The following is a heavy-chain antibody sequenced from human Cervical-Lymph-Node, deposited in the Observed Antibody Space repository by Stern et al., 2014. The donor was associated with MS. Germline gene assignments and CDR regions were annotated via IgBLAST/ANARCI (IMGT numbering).Heavy chain of an antibody. CDR1: GFSFSRYA. V-gene: IGHV3-33*01. CDR2: IWYDGSNP. D-gene: IGHD6-13*01. Sequence: VHLVESGGGVVQPGRSLRLSCAASGFSFSRYAMHWVRQAPGKGLEWGALIWYDGSNPYDADSVTGRFTISRDNFKNTLYLQMNSLRAEDTAVYYCASAYSSSHYYFDYWGQGTLVTVSS. J-gene: IGHJ4*02. CDR3: ASAYSSSHYYFDY.